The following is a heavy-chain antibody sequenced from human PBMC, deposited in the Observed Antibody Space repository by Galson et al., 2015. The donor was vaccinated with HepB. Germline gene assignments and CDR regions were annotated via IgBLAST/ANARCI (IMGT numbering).Heavy chain of an antibody. D-gene: IGHD5-12*01. CDR1: GYTFTGYY. V-gene: IGHV1-2*04. Sequence: SVKVSCKASGYTFTGYYMHWVRQAPGQGLELMGWINPNSGGTNYAQKFQGWVTMTRDTSISTAYMELSRLRSDDTAVYYCARDLTGGYPDYWGQGTLVTVSS. J-gene: IGHJ4*02. CDR2: INPNSGGT. CDR3: ARDLTGGYPDY.